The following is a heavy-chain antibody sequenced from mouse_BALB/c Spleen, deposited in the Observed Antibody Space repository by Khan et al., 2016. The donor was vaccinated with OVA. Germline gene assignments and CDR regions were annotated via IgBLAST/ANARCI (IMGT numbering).Heavy chain of an antibody. CDR3: TRFHGGY. V-gene: IGHV9-3-1*01. CDR2: INTYTGKP. J-gene: IGHJ2*01. Sequence: QIQLVQSGPELKKPGETVKISCKASGYTFTDYVMNWVKQSPGKGLKWMGWINTYTGKPTYADDFKGRFAFSLDTSARTASLQINSLKNADTATYFCTRFHGGYWGHGTTLTVSS. CDR1: GYTFTDYV.